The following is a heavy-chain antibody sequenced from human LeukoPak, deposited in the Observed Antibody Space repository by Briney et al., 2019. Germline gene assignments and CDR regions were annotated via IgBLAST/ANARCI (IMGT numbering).Heavy chain of an antibody. Sequence: GGSLRLSCAASGFTLSSHGMSWVRQAPGKGLEWVSTISGSGDNTYYADSVKGRFTISRDNSKNTLYLQMNSLRAEDTAVYYCARVTYGSGTYGASDYWGQGTLVTVSS. D-gene: IGHD3-10*01. CDR1: GFTLSSHG. V-gene: IGHV3-23*01. CDR3: ARVTYGSGTYGASDY. CDR2: ISGSGDNT. J-gene: IGHJ4*02.